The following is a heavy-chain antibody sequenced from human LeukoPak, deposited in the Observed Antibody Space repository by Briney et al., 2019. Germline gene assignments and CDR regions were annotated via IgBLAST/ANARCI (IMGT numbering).Heavy chain of an antibody. CDR2: IRSKANSYAT. D-gene: IGHD6-13*01. CDR1: GFTLSGSA. V-gene: IGHV3-73*01. CDR3: TRQIAAAGQL. J-gene: IGHJ4*02. Sequence: PGGSLRLSCAASGFTLSGSAMHWVRQASGKGLEWVGRIRSKANSYATAYAASVKGRFTISRDDSKNTAYLQMNSLKTEDTAVYYCTRQIAAAGQLWGQGTLVTVSS.